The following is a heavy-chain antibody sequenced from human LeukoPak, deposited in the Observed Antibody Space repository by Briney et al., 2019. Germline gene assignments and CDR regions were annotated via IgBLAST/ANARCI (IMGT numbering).Heavy chain of an antibody. Sequence: SETLSLTCTVSGYSISSGYYWGWIRQPPGKGLEWIGSIYHSGSTYYNPSLKSRVTISVDTSKNQFSLKLSSVTAADTAVYYCATEYYDFWSFDYWGQGTLVTVSS. CDR2: IYHSGST. CDR3: ATEYYDFWSFDY. D-gene: IGHD3-3*01. V-gene: IGHV4-38-2*02. CDR1: GYSISSGYY. J-gene: IGHJ4*02.